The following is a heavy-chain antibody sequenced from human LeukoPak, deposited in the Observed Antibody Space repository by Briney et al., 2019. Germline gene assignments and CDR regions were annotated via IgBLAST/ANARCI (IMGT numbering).Heavy chain of an antibody. CDR1: GNYW. J-gene: IGHJ4*02. CDR2: VNSDGSWT. D-gene: IGHD2-2*01. V-gene: IGHV3-74*01. CDR3: VSFYETN. Sequence: GGSLRLSCAASGNYWMHWVRQAPGKGLVWVSHVNSDGSWTSHADSVRGRFTISKDNAKNTVYLQMNNLRTEDTAVYYCVSFYETNWGRGTLVTVSS.